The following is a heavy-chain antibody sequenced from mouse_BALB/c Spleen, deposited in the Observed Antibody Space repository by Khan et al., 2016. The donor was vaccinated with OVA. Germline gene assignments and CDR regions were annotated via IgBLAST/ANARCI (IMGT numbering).Heavy chain of an antibody. CDR2: IKPGSGDT. CDR1: GYAFSDYL. J-gene: IGHJ3*01. V-gene: IGHV1-54*01. CDR3: ARSGYGFGAY. D-gene: IGHD3-2*02. Sequence: QVQLQQSGADLVRPATSLKVSCKASGYAFSDYLIEWLQQRPGQGLEWIGMIKPGSGDTTIHEKFKAKAALTADQYTRTAFMQLSRQTSDHTAVSSSARSGYGFGAYWGQGTLVTVSA.